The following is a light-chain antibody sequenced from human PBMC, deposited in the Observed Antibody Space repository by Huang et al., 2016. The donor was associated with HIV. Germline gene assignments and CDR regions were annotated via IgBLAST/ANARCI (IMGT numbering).Light chain of an antibody. Sequence: DIVMTQSPDSLAVSLGERATINCKSSQTILQDSDSRNYLAWYQQKPGQPPKLLIHGASIRKSGVPDRFSGSGSGTDFTLTISSLQAEDVAVYYCQQYYSSPFTFGPGTNVDI. CDR3: QQYYSSPFT. CDR1: QTILQDSDSRNY. J-gene: IGKJ3*01. V-gene: IGKV4-1*01. CDR2: GAS.